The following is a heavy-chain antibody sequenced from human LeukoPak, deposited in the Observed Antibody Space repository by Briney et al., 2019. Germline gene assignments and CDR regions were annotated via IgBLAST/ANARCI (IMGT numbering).Heavy chain of an antibody. D-gene: IGHD3-9*01. CDR3: AKGGYDILTWDY. CDR1: GFTFSSYA. V-gene: IGHV3-23*01. Sequence: GRSLRLSCAASGFTFSSYAMSWVRQAPGKGLEWVSAISGSGGSTYYADSVKGRFTISRDNSKNTLYLQMNSLRAEDTAVYYCAKGGYDILTWDYWGQGTLVTVSS. J-gene: IGHJ4*02. CDR2: ISGSGGST.